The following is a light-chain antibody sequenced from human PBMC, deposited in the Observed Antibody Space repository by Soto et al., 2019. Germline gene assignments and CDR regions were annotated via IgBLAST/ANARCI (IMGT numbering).Light chain of an antibody. Sequence: EIVLTQSPATLSLSPGERATLSCRASQSVSSYLAWYQQKPGQAPRLLVYDASNRATGIPARFSGSGSGTDSTLTISSLEPEDFAVYYCQQRSNWPRTCGQGTKVEIK. CDR3: QQRSNWPRT. J-gene: IGKJ1*01. CDR1: QSVSSY. CDR2: DAS. V-gene: IGKV3-11*01.